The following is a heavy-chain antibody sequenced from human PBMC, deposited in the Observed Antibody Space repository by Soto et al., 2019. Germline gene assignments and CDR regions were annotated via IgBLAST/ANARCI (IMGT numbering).Heavy chain of an antibody. CDR3: ATSYDTGFDP. D-gene: IGHD3-9*01. Sequence: QLQLVQSAAEVKKPGASVRVSCKAYGYPFIKYGISWIRQAPEQGLEWMGWIKVDSGYTNYAQKFQGRVTMTADTSSDTAFMELRSLIHDDTAVYFCATSYDTGFDPWGQGTLVSVSS. CDR2: IKVDSGYT. J-gene: IGHJ5*02. V-gene: IGHV1-18*04. CDR1: GYPFIKYG.